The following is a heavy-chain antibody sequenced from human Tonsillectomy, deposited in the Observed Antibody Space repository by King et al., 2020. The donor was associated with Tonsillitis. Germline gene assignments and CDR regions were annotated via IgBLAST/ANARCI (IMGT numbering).Heavy chain of an antibody. CDR3: ARAYGSGNYYIFDY. CDR2: IIPIVGIP. Sequence: QLVQSGAEVKKPGSSLKVSCKASGGTFSSYGISWVRQAPGQGLEWMGRIIPIVGIPNYAQKFQGRVTITADKSTSTAYMELSSLRSEDTAVYYCARAYGSGNYYIFDYWGQGTLVTVSS. V-gene: IGHV1-69*09. D-gene: IGHD3-10*01. CDR1: GGTFSSYG. J-gene: IGHJ4*02.